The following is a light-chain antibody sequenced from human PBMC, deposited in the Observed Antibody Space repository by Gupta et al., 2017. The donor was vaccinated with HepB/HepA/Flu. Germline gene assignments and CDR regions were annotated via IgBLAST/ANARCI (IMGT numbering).Light chain of an antibody. CDR2: EVS. V-gene: IGLV2-8*01. CDR3: SSYAGSNRGV. J-gene: IGLJ2*01. Sequence: QSALTQPTSASGSPGQSVTISCTGPSSDVGAYNYVSWYLQHPGKAPKLMIYEVSKRPSGVPDRFSGSKSGTTASLTVSGLQAEDEADYYCSSYAGSNRGVFGGGTKLTVL. CDR1: SSDVGAYNY.